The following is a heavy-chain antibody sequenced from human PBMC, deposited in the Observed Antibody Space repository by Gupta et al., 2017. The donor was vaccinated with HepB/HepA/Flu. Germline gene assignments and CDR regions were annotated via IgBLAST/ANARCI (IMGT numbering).Heavy chain of an antibody. D-gene: IGHD3-16*02. CDR3: HMIACGGVIAASDY. Sequence: EVQLVQSGAEVKKPGETLKISCKGSGYSFTNYWIGWVRQMPGQGLEWMGIIYPGDSDTRYSPSVQGQVTMSADKSIRTAYLQWSSLKASDTAMYYCHMIACGGVIAASDYWGQGTLVTVSS. V-gene: IGHV5-51*01. CDR2: IYPGDSDT. CDR1: GYSFTNYW. J-gene: IGHJ4*02.